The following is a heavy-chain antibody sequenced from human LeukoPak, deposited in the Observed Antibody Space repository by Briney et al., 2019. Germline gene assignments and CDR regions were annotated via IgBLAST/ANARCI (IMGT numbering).Heavy chain of an antibody. CDR3: AREGMLTGWFDP. J-gene: IGHJ5*02. CDR2: IYHSGST. Sequence: PSETLSLTCTVSGYSISSGYYWGWIRQPPGQGLEWIGSIYHSGSTYYNPSLKSRVTISVDTSKNQFSLKLSSVTAADTAVYYCAREGMLTGWFDPWGQGTLVTVSS. V-gene: IGHV4-38-2*02. CDR1: GYSISSGYY. D-gene: IGHD4/OR15-4a*01.